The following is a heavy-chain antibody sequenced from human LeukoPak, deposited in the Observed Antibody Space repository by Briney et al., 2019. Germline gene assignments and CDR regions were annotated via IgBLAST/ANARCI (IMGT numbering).Heavy chain of an antibody. V-gene: IGHV4-39*07. CDR1: GGSISSSSYY. Sequence: SETLSLTCTVSGGSISSSSYYWGWIRQPPGKGLEWIGSIYYSGSTYYNPSLKSRVTISVDTSKNQFSPKLRSVTAAVTAVYYCARDRARDMDVWGKGTTVTVSS. J-gene: IGHJ6*03. CDR2: IYYSGST. CDR3: ARDRARDMDV.